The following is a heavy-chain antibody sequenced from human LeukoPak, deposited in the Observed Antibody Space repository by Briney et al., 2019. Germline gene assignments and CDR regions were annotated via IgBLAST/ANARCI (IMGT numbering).Heavy chain of an antibody. CDR1: GLIFGSYA. CDR3: AKGGRRTSRVGAS. V-gene: IGHV3-23*01. J-gene: IGHJ5*02. D-gene: IGHD1/OR15-1a*01. CDR2: IRDSGEYT. Sequence: GGSVRLFHAPSGLIFGSYAVRWVRQPPGRGLEWVAAIRDSGEYTYYTESVKGQFTISRDNSKNTLYLQMNSERGEDTGVYYCAKGGRRTSRVGASWGQGTLVTISS.